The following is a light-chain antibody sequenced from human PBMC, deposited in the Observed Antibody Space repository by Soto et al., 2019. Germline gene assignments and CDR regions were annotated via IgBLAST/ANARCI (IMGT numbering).Light chain of an antibody. CDR2: DAS. CDR1: QSINNW. CDR3: QQYNSYSWT. Sequence: DIPMTQSPSTLSASIGDRVTITCRASQSINNWLAWYQQRPGKAPKLLVYDASSLESGVPSRFRGSGSGTEFTLTISSLQADDFATSYCQQYNSYSWTFGQGTKVEIK. J-gene: IGKJ1*01. V-gene: IGKV1-5*01.